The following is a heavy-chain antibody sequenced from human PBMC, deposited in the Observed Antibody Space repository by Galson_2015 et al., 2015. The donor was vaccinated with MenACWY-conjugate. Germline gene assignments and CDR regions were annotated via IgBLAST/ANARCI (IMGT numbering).Heavy chain of an antibody. D-gene: IGHD1-14*01. CDR3: ARYNPSGPLDY. V-gene: IGHV3-53*01. CDR1: GFTVNNNY. CDR2: IYGGGST. Sequence: SLRLSCAASGFTVNNNYMTWVRQAPGKGLGWVSLIYGGGSTRYADSVKGRFTISRDNSKNTLYLQMNNLRAEDTAVYYCARYNPSGPLDYWGQGTLVTVSS. J-gene: IGHJ4*02.